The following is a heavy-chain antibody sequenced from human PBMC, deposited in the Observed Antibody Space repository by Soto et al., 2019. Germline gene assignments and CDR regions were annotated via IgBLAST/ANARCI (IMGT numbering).Heavy chain of an antibody. CDR1: GFTVSSNY. CDR2: IYSGGST. CDR3: ARTYYDILTGYYLPFDY. D-gene: IGHD3-9*01. J-gene: IGHJ4*02. V-gene: IGHV3-53*01. Sequence: PGGSLRLSCAASGFTVSSNYMSWVRQAPGKGLEWVSVIYSGGSTYYADSVKGRFTISRDNSKNTLYLQMNSLRAEDTAVYYCARTYYDILTGYYLPFDYWGQGTLVTVSS.